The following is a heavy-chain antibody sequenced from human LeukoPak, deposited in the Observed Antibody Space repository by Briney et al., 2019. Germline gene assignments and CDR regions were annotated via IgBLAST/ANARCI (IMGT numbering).Heavy chain of an antibody. CDR2: INPNSGGT. J-gene: IGHJ4*02. CDR3: ARDLYRYDSSGYYDY. CDR1: GYTFTGYY. V-gene: IGHV1-2*02. D-gene: IGHD3-22*01. Sequence: ASVKVSCKASGYTFTGYYMHWVRQAPGQGLEWMGWINPNSGGTNYAQKFQGRVTMTRDTSISTAYMELSRLRSDDTAVYYCARDLYRYDSSGYYDYWGQGTLVTVSS.